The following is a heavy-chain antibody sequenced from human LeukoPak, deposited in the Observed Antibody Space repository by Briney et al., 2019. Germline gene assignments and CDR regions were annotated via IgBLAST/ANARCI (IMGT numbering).Heavy chain of an antibody. J-gene: IGHJ3*02. D-gene: IGHD3-10*01. Sequence: SGTLSLTCAVSGGSISSTSWWSWVRPPPGKGLEWIGEIYYSGRTNYNPSLKRRVTISLDTSRNQFSLKLNSVTAADTAVYYCAKSNGYGLVDIWGQGTMVTVSS. CDR2: IYYSGRT. CDR3: AKSNGYGLVDI. CDR1: GGSISSTSW. V-gene: IGHV4-4*02.